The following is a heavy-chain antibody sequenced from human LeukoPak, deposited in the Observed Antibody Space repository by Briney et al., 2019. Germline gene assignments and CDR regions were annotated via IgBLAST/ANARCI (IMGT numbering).Heavy chain of an antibody. Sequence: PGGSLRLSCTGSGFTFSAYYMSWIRQAPGKGLMRISYISSRSSNKYYADSVKGRSTISRDNAKNSLYLQMDSLRADDTAVYYCAREGWDLNALDIWGQGTMVTVSP. V-gene: IGHV3-11*04. CDR3: AREGWDLNALDI. J-gene: IGHJ3*02. CDR1: GFTFSAYY. D-gene: IGHD1-26*01. CDR2: ISSRSSNK.